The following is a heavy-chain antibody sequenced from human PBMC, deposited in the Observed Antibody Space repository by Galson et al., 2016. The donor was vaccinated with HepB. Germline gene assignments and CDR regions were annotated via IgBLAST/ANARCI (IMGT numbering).Heavy chain of an antibody. CDR2: VFHNGNT. V-gene: IGHV4-4*02. D-gene: IGHD2-15*01. CDR3: ARRLYCSGGSCYIFDS. J-gene: IGHJ4*02. CDR1: GGSISSSNW. Sequence: SETLSLTCTVSGGSISSSNWWSWVRQPPGKGLEWIGDVFHNGNTNYKSSLKSRVTISVDKTKNHFSLNLTSVTAADTAVYSCARRLYCSGGSCYIFDSWGQGTLVTVSS.